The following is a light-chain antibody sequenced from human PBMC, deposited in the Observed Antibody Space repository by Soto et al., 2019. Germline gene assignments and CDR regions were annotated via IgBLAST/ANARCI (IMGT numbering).Light chain of an antibody. J-gene: IGKJ3*01. CDR2: DAS. CDR3: QYYDILVFG. Sequence: DIQMPQSPPSLSASVGDRVTITCQASQDIGKYLNWYQQKPGKVPKLLISDASNLETGVSSRFSGSGSGRHFTFTISSLQPEDIATYYCQYYDILVFGFGPGTKVKIK. CDR1: QDIGKY. V-gene: IGKV1-33*01.